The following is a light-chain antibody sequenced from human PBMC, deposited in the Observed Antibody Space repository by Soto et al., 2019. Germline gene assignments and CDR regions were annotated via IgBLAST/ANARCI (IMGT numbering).Light chain of an antibody. Sequence: DIVMTHSPLSLAVTPGEPASISCWSSQSLLHSNGYNYLDWYLQRPGQSPQLLIYLGSNRASGVPDRFSGSGSGTPFTLKISRVEAEDVGVYYCMQPLETPWTFGQGTKVEIK. CDR1: QSLLHSNGYNY. CDR2: LGS. CDR3: MQPLETPWT. V-gene: IGKV2-28*01. J-gene: IGKJ1*01.